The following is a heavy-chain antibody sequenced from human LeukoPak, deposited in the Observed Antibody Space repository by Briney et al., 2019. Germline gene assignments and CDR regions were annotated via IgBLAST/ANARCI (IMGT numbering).Heavy chain of an antibody. CDR2: KYYSGIT. D-gene: IGHD3-10*01. Sequence: MPSETLSLTCTVSGGSISSRSYYWGWIRQPPGKGLEWFWSKYYSGITYYNPSLKSRVTISVDTSKNQFSLKLSSVTAADTAVYYCARDRYYVSGSYFRHYYMDVWGKGTTVTISS. V-gene: IGHV4-39*07. CDR3: ARDRYYVSGSYFRHYYMDV. J-gene: IGHJ6*03. CDR1: GGSISSRSYY.